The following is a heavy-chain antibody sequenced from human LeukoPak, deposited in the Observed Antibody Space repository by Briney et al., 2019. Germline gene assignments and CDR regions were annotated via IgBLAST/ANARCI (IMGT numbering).Heavy chain of an antibody. CDR3: ASNFIRTGYFGEYYLH. J-gene: IGHJ1*01. Sequence: GASVKVSCKVSGYVFGAYGLSWVRQAPDQGLEWLGWIAPYEGDTQYTPKLQDRITLTADTATTTVYMELRNLREDDSAVYYCASNFIRTGYFGEYYLHWGQGTQVVVSS. CDR2: IAPYEGDT. CDR1: GYVFGAYG. V-gene: IGHV1-18*01. D-gene: IGHD3-9*01.